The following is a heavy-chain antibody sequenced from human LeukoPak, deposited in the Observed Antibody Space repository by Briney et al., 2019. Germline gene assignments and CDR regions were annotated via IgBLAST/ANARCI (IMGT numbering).Heavy chain of an antibody. D-gene: IGHD1-1*01. CDR1: GASMSNYH. Sequence: SETLSLTCAVSGASMSNYHWSWIRQPPGRGLEYIGYVYNSGSTFYNPSPKSRVTISADTSRKQFSLKLTSVTATDTAVYYCARGTGGYRFDPWGQGILVTVSS. CDR2: VYNSGST. V-gene: IGHV4-59*01. J-gene: IGHJ5*02. CDR3: ARGTGGYRFDP.